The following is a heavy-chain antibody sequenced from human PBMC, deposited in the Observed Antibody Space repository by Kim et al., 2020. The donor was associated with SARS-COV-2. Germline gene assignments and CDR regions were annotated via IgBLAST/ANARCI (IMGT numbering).Heavy chain of an antibody. V-gene: IGHV3-30*04. J-gene: IGHJ5*02. Sequence: GGSLRLSCAASGFTFSSYAMHWVRQAPGKGLDWVAVISYDGSNKYYADSVKGRFTISRDNSKNTLYLQMNSLRAEDTAVYYCARDGKSYCGGDFSGWFDP. D-gene: IGHD2-21*02. CDR3: ARDGKSYCGGDFSGWFDP. CDR1: GFTFSSYA. CDR2: ISYDGSNK.